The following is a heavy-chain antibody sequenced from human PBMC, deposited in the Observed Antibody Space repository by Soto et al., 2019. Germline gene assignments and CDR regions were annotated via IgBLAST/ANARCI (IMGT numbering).Heavy chain of an antibody. CDR3: ARGGGPYVWFNEF. D-gene: IGHD3-16*01. J-gene: IGHJ4*02. V-gene: IGHV1-69*13. CDR2: IIPVFGTT. Sequence: VKVSCKDSGGLFSSFAISWVRQAPGQGLEWMGGIIPVFGTTNYAQKFQGRVTITADESTNTAYMGLSSLTSDDTAMYYCARGGGPYVWFNEFWGQGTQVTVSS. CDR1: GGLFSSFA.